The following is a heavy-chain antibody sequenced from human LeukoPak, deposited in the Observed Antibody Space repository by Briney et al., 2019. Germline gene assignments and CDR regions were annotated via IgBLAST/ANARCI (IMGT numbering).Heavy chain of an antibody. D-gene: IGHD4-23*01. CDR3: AREGFATTVVTRMIDY. J-gene: IGHJ4*02. Sequence: SETLSLTCTVSGGSVSSGSYYWSWIRQPPGKGLEWIGYISYSGSTNYNPSLESRVTISVDTSKSQFSLELSSVTAADTAVYYCAREGFATTVVTRMIDYWGQGILVTVSS. CDR1: GGSVSSGSYY. V-gene: IGHV4-61*01. CDR2: ISYSGST.